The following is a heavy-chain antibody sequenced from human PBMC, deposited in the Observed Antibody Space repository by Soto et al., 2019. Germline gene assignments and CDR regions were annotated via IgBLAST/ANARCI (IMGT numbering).Heavy chain of an antibody. CDR3: ARDRSDGSGGYYPDS. V-gene: IGHV3-33*01. Sequence: QVQLVESGGGVVQPGISLRLSCAASGFTFGGYGMHWVRQAPGKGLEWVAVIWYDGGNKYYADSVKGRFTISRDNSKNPLYLQINSLRAEDTAVYYCARDRSDGSGGYYPDSWGQGTLVTVSP. CDR2: IWYDGGNK. D-gene: IGHD3-10*01. CDR1: GFTFGGYG. J-gene: IGHJ5*01.